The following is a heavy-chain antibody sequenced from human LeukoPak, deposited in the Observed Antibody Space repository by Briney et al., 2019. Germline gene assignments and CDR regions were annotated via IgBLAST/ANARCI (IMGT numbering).Heavy chain of an antibody. J-gene: IGHJ3*02. D-gene: IGHD1-26*01. V-gene: IGHV4-61*02. CDR3: ARESSIVGALGSDAFDI. Sequence: NASETLSLTCTVSGGSISSGSYCWSWIRQPAGKGLEWIGCIYTSGSTNYNPSLKSRVTISVDTSKNQFSLKLSSVTAADTAVYYCARESSIVGALGSDAFDIWGQGTMVTVSS. CDR2: IYTSGST. CDR1: GGSISSGSYC.